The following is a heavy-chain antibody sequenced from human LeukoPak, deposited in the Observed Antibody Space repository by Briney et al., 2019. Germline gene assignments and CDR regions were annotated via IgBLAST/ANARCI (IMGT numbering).Heavy chain of an antibody. V-gene: IGHV3-30*18. D-gene: IGHD2-15*01. Sequence: PGRSLRLSCAASGFTFSSYGMHWVRQVPGKGLEWVALISYDGDKKYYADSVKGRFTISRDNSKNTLYLQMNSLRAEDAAVYYCAKDKGWRGYYFDYRGQGTLVTVSS. CDR1: GFTFSSYG. CDR2: ISYDGDKK. J-gene: IGHJ4*02. CDR3: AKDKGWRGYYFDY.